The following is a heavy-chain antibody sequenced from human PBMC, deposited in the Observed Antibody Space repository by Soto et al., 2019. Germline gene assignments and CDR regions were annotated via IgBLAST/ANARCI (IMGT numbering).Heavy chain of an antibody. J-gene: IGHJ4*02. V-gene: IGHV1-18*01. CDR3: AREIVRGVGSDY. CDR1: GYTFTSYS. Sequence: ASVKVSCKASGYTFTSYSISWLRQAPGQGLEWMGWISTYNGNTKYAQKLQGRVTMTTDTSMSTAYMELRSLRSDDTAVFYCAREIVRGVGSDYWGQGTLVTVSS. D-gene: IGHD3-10*01. CDR2: ISTYNGNT.